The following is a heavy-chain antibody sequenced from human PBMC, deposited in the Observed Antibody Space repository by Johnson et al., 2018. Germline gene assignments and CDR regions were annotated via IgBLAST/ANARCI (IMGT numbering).Heavy chain of an antibody. V-gene: IGHV3-30*18. J-gene: IGHJ3*02. Sequence: QVQLVQSGGGVVQPGRSRRLSCEASGFNFSTYGMHWVRQAPGKGLEWVAVLSYEGSNKDYSDSVKGRFTISRDNSKNTLYLQMNRLRNEDTAVYYCAKIVTISTSAFDIWGQGTTVIVSS. CDR3: AKIVTISTSAFDI. D-gene: IGHD3-9*01. CDR2: LSYEGSNK. CDR1: GFNFSTYG.